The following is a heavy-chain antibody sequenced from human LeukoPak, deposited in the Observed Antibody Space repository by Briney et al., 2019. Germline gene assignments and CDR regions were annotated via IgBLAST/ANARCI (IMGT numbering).Heavy chain of an antibody. V-gene: IGHV3-23*01. CDR2: ISGSGGST. CDR1: GFTFSSYA. Sequence: PGGSLRLSCAASGFTFSSYAMSWVRQAPGKGLEWVSAISGSGGSTYYADSVRGRFTISRDNPKNTLYLQMNSLRAEDTAVYYCAKGGHYYYYGMDVWGQGTTVTVSS. D-gene: IGHD3-16*01. CDR3: AKGGHYYYYGMDV. J-gene: IGHJ6*02.